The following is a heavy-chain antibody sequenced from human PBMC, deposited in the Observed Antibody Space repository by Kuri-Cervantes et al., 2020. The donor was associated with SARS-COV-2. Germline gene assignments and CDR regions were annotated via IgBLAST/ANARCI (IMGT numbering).Heavy chain of an antibody. Sequence: GESLKISCAASGFTFDDYAMHWVRQAPGKGLEWVSSISSSSSYIYYAGSVKGRFTISRDNAKNSLYLQMNSLRAEDTAEYYCARGFWEQLVDYWGQGTLVTVSS. V-gene: IGHV3-21*01. CDR2: ISSSSSYI. CDR1: GFTFDDYA. J-gene: IGHJ4*02. D-gene: IGHD6-13*01. CDR3: ARGFWEQLVDY.